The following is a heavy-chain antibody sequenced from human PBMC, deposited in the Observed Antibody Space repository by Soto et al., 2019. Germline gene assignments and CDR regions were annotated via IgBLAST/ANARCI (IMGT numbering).Heavy chain of an antibody. CDR2: IYYSGST. CDR1: GGSISSSSYY. V-gene: IGHV4-39*01. Sequence: SETLSLTCTVSGGSISSSSYYWCWIRRPLGKGLEWIGSIYYSGSTYYNPSLKSRVTISVDTSKNQFSMKLSSVTAADTAVYYCARLDYDSSGYYRDYWGQGTLVTVSS. D-gene: IGHD3-22*01. CDR3: ARLDYDSSGYYRDY. J-gene: IGHJ4*02.